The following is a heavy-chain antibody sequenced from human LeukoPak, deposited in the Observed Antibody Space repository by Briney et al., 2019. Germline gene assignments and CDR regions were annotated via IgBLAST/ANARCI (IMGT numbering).Heavy chain of an antibody. CDR2: VYTSGST. V-gene: IGHV4-4*07. J-gene: IGHJ3*02. CDR1: GGSISSYY. CDR3: ARADIVVVPAATGAFDI. D-gene: IGHD2-2*01. Sequence: PSETLSLTCTDSGGSISSYYWSWIRQPAGKGLEWIGRVYTSGSTNYNPSLKSRVTMSVDTSKNQFSLKLSSVTAADTAVYYCARADIVVVPAATGAFDIWGQGTMVTVSS.